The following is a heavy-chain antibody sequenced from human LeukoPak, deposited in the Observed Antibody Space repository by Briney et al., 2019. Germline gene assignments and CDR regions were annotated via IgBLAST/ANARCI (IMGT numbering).Heavy chain of an antibody. Sequence: GASVKVSCKASGGTFSSYAISWVRQAPGQGLEWMGGIIPIFGTANYAQKFQGRVTITTDESTSTAYMELSSLRSEDTAVYYCAWSYCSSNSCYTGPFDYWGQGTLVTVSS. CDR2: IIPIFGTA. V-gene: IGHV1-69*05. D-gene: IGHD2-2*02. J-gene: IGHJ4*02. CDR1: GGTFSSYA. CDR3: AWSYCSSNSCYTGPFDY.